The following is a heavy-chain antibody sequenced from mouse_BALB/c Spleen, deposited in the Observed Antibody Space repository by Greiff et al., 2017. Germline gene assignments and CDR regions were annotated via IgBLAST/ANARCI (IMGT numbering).Heavy chain of an antibody. CDR3: ARAVTGPWYFDV. Sequence: EVQVVESGGGLVKPGGSLKLSCAASGFTFSDYYMYWVRQTPEKRLEWVATISDGGSYTYYPDSVKGRFTISRDNAKNNLYLQMSSLKSEDTAMYYCARAVTGPWYFDVWGAGTTVTVSS. J-gene: IGHJ1*01. CDR2: ISDGGSYT. CDR1: GFTFSDYY. D-gene: IGHD2-1*01. V-gene: IGHV5-4*02.